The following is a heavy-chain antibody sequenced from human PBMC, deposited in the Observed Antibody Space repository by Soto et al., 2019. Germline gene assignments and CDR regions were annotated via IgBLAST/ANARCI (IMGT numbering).Heavy chain of an antibody. Sequence: EVPLLESGGGLVQPGASLRLSCAASGFTCNSYAMSWVRQAPGKGLEWVSDISGSDDSTYYADSVKGRFTISRDNSKNALYLQMNSLRAEDTAVYYCAKRSSSTTFDYWGQGTLVTAAS. V-gene: IGHV3-23*01. D-gene: IGHD6-6*01. CDR1: GFTCNSYA. CDR2: ISGSDDST. CDR3: AKRSSSTTFDY. J-gene: IGHJ4*02.